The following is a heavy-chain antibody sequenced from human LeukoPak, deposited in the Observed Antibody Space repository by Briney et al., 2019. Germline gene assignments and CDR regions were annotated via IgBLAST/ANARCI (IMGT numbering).Heavy chain of an antibody. D-gene: IGHD2-2*01. CDR1: GYTFTGYY. CDR3: ARARPRYCSSTSCYSDWFDP. Sequence: ASVTVSCKASGYTFTGYYMHWVRQAPGQGLEWMGRINPNSGGTNYAQKFQGRVTMTRDTSISTAYMELSRLRSDDTAVYYCARARPRYCSSTSCYSDWFDPWGQGTLVTVSS. J-gene: IGHJ5*02. V-gene: IGHV1-2*06. CDR2: INPNSGGT.